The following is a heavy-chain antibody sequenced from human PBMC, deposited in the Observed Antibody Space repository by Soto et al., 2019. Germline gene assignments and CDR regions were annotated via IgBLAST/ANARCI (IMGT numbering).Heavy chain of an antibody. D-gene: IGHD2-15*01. CDR1: GYTFTGYY. V-gene: IGHV1-2*04. CDR2: INPNSGGT. J-gene: IGHJ6*03. Sequence: ASVKVSCKASGYTFTGYYMHWVRQAPGQGLEWMGWINPNSGGTNYAQKFQGWVTMTRDTSISTAYMELSRLRSDDTAVYYCARDGGWENCSGGSCYSSAYYYYYMDVWGKGTTVTVSS. CDR3: ARDGGWENCSGGSCYSSAYYYYYMDV.